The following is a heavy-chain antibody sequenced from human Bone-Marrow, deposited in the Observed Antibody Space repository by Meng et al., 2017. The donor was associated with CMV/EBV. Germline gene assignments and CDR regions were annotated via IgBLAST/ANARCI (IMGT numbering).Heavy chain of an antibody. CDR1: GGSISSSSYY. J-gene: IGHJ4*02. CDR2: IYYSGST. Sequence: SETLSLTCTVSGGSISSSSYYWGWIRQPPGKGLEWIGSIYYSGSTYYNPSLKSRVTISVDTSKNQFSLKLSSVTAADTAVYYCRIVEMATSEDYWGQGTLVTVSS. D-gene: IGHD5-24*01. V-gene: IGHV4-39*07. CDR3: RIVEMATSEDY.